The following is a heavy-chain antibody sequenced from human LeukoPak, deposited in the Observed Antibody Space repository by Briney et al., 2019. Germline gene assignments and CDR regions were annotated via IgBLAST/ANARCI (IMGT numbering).Heavy chain of an antibody. CDR3: ARGPWEPTLYYYGMDV. CDR1: GFTFSSYS. J-gene: IGHJ6*02. V-gene: IGHV3-33*08. Sequence: PGGSLRLSCAASGFTFSSYSMNWVRQAPGKGLEWVAVIWYDGSNKYYADSVKGRFTISRDNSKNTLYLQMNSLRAEDTAVYYCARGPWEPTLYYYGMDVWGQGTTVTVSS. CDR2: IWYDGSNK. D-gene: IGHD1-26*01.